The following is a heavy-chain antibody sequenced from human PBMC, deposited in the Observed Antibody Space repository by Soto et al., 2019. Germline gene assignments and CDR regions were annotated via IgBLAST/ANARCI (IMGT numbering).Heavy chain of an antibody. Sequence: LSLTCAVYGGSFSGYYWSWIRQPPGKGLEWIGEINHSGSTNYNPSLKSRVTISVDTSKNQFSLKLSSVTAADTAVYYCARGARGYSYGANHYFDYWGQGTLVTVSS. J-gene: IGHJ4*02. V-gene: IGHV4-34*01. CDR3: ARGARGYSYGANHYFDY. CDR1: GGSFSGYY. D-gene: IGHD5-18*01. CDR2: INHSGST.